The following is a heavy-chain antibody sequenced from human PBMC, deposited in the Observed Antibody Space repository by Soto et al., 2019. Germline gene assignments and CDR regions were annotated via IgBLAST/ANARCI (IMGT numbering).Heavy chain of an antibody. Sequence: QVQLVQSGAEVKKPESSVKVSCKAPGGTFSTYAISWVRQAPGQGLGWRGGIIPMFGTANYAQRCQDRVTITAHESTTTVSMELSRLRSEATAVYFCATVIQLPLRPITTGYSGWRPRPLVTVSS. CDR1: GGTFSTYA. J-gene: IGHJ4*02. CDR2: IIPMFGTA. CDR3: ATVIQLPLRPITTGYSG. V-gene: IGHV1-69*12. D-gene: IGHD5-18*01.